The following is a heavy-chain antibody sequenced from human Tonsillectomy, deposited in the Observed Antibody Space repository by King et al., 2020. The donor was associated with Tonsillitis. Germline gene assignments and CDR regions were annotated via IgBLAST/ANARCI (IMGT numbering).Heavy chain of an antibody. CDR1: GFTFSQTD. CDR2: IASAGDR. D-gene: IGHD2-21*01. V-gene: IGHV3-13*01. CDR3: VRSVVAGPIFGYYCDY. Sequence: VQLVESGGGLVQPGGSLRLSCAAAGFTFSQTDMHWVRQVPGKGLEWVSAIASAGDRYYAASVQGRFTISSENPKNVFYFQMNSLRAGDTAVYYCVRSVVAGPIFGYYCDYGGQGTLDTVSS. J-gene: IGHJ4*02.